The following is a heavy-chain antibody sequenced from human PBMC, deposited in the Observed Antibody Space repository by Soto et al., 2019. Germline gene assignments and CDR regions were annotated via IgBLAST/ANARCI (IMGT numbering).Heavy chain of an antibody. J-gene: IGHJ6*02. CDR3: AKDLGYSYEKSYGMDV. D-gene: IGHD5-18*01. CDR1: GFTFSSYA. V-gene: IGHV3-23*01. Sequence: GGSLRLSCAASGFTFSSYAMSWVRQAPGKGLEWVSAISGSGGSTYYADSVKGRFTISRDNSKNTLYLQMNSLRAEDTAVYYCAKDLGYSYEKSYGMDVWGQGTTVTVSS. CDR2: ISGSGGST.